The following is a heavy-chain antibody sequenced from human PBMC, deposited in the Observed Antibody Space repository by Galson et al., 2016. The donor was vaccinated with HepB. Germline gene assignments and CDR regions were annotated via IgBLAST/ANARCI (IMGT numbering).Heavy chain of an antibody. J-gene: IGHJ4*02. CDR2: IIPVFGSS. CDR1: GGTFSTYS. Sequence: SVKVSCKASGGTFSTYSISWVRQVPGQGLEWMGGIIPVFGSSNYAQKFQGRVRITADESTSTVYMELGSLRSEDTAVYYCARGEEGFLEFFVESWGQGSLVTVSS. V-gene: IGHV1-69*13. CDR3: ARGEEGFLEFFVES. D-gene: IGHD3-3*01.